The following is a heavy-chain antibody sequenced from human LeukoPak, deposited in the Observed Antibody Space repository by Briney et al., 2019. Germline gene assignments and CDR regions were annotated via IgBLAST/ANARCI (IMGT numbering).Heavy chain of an antibody. CDR1: GFTFSSYN. CDR3: ARAYRDDYGDHGFDY. CDR2: ISSSRSTI. Sequence: PGGSLRLSCAASGFTFSSYNMNWVRQAPGKGLEWVSYISSSRSTIYHADSVKGRFTISRDNAKNSLFLQMNSLRAEDTAVYYCARAYRDDYGDHGFDYWGQGTLVTVSS. D-gene: IGHD4-17*01. J-gene: IGHJ4*02. V-gene: IGHV3-48*04.